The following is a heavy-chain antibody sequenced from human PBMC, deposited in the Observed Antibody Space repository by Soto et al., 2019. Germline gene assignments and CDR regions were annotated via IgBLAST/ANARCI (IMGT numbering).Heavy chain of an antibody. J-gene: IGHJ5*02. CDR3: ARGLAYRRGYFDWYNTVWLPSIDP. V-gene: IGHV1-8*01. Sequence: GASVKVSCXASGYTFTSYDINWVRQATGQGLEWMGWMNPNSGNTGYAQKFQGRVTMTRNTSISTAYMELSSLRSEDTAVYYCARGLAYRRGYFDWYNTVWLPSIDPWGQGTLVTVSS. CDR1: GYTFTSYD. D-gene: IGHD3-9*01. CDR2: MNPNSGNT.